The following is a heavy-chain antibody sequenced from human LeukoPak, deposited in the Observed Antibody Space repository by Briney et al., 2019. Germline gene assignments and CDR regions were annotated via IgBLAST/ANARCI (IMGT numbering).Heavy chain of an antibody. CDR3: ATPKNRGEYSSGWYDAFDI. Sequence: ASETVSRKVSVYTLTELSMHWVRQPPRKGLEWMGGFDPEDGETNYAQQFQGRVTMTEDTSTDTAYMELSSLRSEDTAVYYCATPKNRGEYSSGWYDAFDIWGQGTMVTVSS. CDR2: FDPEDGET. CDR1: VYTLTELS. D-gene: IGHD6-19*01. V-gene: IGHV1-24*01. J-gene: IGHJ3*02.